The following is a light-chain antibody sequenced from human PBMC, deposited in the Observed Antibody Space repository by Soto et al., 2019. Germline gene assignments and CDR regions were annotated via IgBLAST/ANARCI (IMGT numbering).Light chain of an antibody. Sequence: EIVLTQSPATLSLSPGERATLSCRASQSISTFLAWYQQKPGQAPRLLIYHASTRATGIPARFSGSGSGTDFTPTISSLEPEDFAVYYCQQRSNWPPLFAFGPGTKVDI. J-gene: IGKJ3*01. V-gene: IGKV3-11*01. CDR1: QSISTF. CDR2: HAS. CDR3: QQRSNWPPLFA.